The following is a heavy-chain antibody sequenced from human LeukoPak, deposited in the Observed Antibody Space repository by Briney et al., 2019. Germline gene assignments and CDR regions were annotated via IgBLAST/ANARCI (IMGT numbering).Heavy chain of an antibody. Sequence: GGSLRLSCAASGFTFSDHYMDWVRQAPGKGLEWVGRTRNKANSYTTEYAASVKGRFTISRDDSKNSLYLQMNSLKTEDTAVYYCARPSFSTSSGNPSDYWGQGTVVTVSS. CDR2: TRNKANSYTT. CDR3: ARPSFSTSSGNPSDY. J-gene: IGHJ4*02. V-gene: IGHV3-72*01. D-gene: IGHD3-10*01. CDR1: GFTFSDHY.